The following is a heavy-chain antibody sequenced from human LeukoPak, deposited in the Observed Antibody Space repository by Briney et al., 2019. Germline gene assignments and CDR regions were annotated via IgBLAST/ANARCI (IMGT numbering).Heavy chain of an antibody. J-gene: IGHJ5*02. D-gene: IGHD1-26*01. CDR2: IYYSGST. CDR1: GGSISSYY. CDR3: ARGSGVGWFDP. V-gene: IGHV4-59*01. Sequence: SETLSLTCTVSGGSISSYYWSWIRQPPGKGLEWIGYIYYSGSTNYNPSLKSRVTISVDTSKNQFSLKLSSVTAADTAVYCCARGSGVGWFDPWGQGTLVTVSS.